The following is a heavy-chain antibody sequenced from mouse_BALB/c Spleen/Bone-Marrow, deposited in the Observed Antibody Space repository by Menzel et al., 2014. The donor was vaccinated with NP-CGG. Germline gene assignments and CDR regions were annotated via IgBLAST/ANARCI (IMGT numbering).Heavy chain of an antibody. J-gene: IGHJ2*01. CDR1: GYTFTSYT. CDR2: INPSSGYT. Sequence: LVESGAELGRPGASVKMSCKASGYTFTSYTIHWVKQRPGQGLEWIGYINPSSGYTYYNQKFKDKATLTADKSSSPAYMQLNSLTSDDSAVYYCVRYGYERDYWGQGTTLTVSS. D-gene: IGHD2-2*01. CDR3: VRYGYERDY. V-gene: IGHV1-4*01.